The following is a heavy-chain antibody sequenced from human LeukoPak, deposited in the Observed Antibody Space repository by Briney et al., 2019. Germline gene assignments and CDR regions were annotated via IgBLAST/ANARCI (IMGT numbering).Heavy chain of an antibody. Sequence: SETLSLTCTVSGGSISSYYWSWIRQPPGKGLEWIGYIYYSGSTNYNPSLKSRVTISVDTSKNQFSLKLSSVTAADTAVYYCASSYYDFWSGYSVDYYMDVWGKGNTVTVSS. CDR3: ASSYYDFWSGYSVDYYMDV. D-gene: IGHD3-3*01. J-gene: IGHJ6*03. CDR1: GGSISSYY. V-gene: IGHV4-59*01. CDR2: IYYSGST.